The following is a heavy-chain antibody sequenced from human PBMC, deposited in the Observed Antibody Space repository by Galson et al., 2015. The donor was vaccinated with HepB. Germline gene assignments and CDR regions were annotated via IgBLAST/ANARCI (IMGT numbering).Heavy chain of an antibody. CDR2: ISAYNGNT. D-gene: IGHD2-2*01. J-gene: IGHJ4*02. V-gene: IGHV1-18*04. Sequence: SVKVSCKASGYTFTSYGISWVRQAPGQGLEWMGWISAYNGNTNYAQKLQGRVTMTTDTSTSTAYMELRSLRSDDTAVYYCARDRDPVMLVPAAGFDYWGQGTLVTVSS. CDR1: GYTFTSYG. CDR3: ARDRDPVMLVPAAGFDY.